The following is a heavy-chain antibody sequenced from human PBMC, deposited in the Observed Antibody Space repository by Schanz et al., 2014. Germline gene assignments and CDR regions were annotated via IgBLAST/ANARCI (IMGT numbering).Heavy chain of an antibody. CDR2: IWYDGSNK. Sequence: VQVVESGGGLVQPGRSLRLSCAASGFTFNSYGMHWVRQAPGKGLEWVAFIWYDGSNKYYADSVKGRFTISRDNSKNTLYVQMNSLRAEDTAVYYCAKSMYSTSWAFDFWGQGAQVTVSS. V-gene: IGHV3-33*06. D-gene: IGHD2-2*01. CDR3: AKSMYSTSWAFDF. CDR1: GFTFNSYG. J-gene: IGHJ4*02.